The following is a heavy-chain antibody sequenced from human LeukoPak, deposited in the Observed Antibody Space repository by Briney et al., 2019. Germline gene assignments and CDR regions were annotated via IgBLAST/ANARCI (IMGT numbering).Heavy chain of an antibody. Sequence: ASVKVSCKASGYTFTSYYMHWVRQAPGQGLEWMGIINPSGGSTSYAQKFQGRVTMTGDMSTSTVYMELSSLRSEDTAVYYCARDRLNCSGGSCYSWDAFDIWGQGTMVTVSS. CDR1: GYTFTSYY. D-gene: IGHD2-15*01. CDR3: ARDRLNCSGGSCYSWDAFDI. V-gene: IGHV1-46*01. J-gene: IGHJ3*02. CDR2: INPSGGST.